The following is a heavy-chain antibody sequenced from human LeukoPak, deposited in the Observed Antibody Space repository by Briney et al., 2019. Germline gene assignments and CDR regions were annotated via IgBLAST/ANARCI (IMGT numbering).Heavy chain of an antibody. D-gene: IGHD4-23*01. CDR1: GYSISSGYY. CDR3: ARDRSVYGGNPDY. V-gene: IGHV4-38-2*02. J-gene: IGHJ4*02. Sequence: SETLSLTCTVSGYSISSGYYWGWIRQPPGKGLEWIGSIYHSGSTYYNPSLKSRVTISVDTSKNQFSLKLSSVTAADTAVYYCARDRSVYGGNPDYWGQGALVTVSS. CDR2: IYHSGST.